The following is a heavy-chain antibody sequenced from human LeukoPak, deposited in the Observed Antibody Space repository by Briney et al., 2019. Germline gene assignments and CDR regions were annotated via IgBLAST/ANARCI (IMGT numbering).Heavy chain of an antibody. CDR3: ARDGVTTFVYYYYYGMDV. J-gene: IGHJ6*02. CDR1: GFAFGSYG. D-gene: IGHD4-11*01. V-gene: IGHV3-21*01. Sequence: GVSLRLSCAASGFAFGSYGMHWVRQAPGKGLEWVSSISSSSSYIYYADSVKGRFTISRDNAKNSLYLQMNSLRAEDTAVYYCARDGVTTFVYYYYYGMDVWGQGTTVTVS. CDR2: ISSSSSYI.